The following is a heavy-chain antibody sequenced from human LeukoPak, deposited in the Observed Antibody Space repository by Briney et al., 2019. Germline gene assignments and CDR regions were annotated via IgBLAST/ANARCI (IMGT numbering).Heavy chain of an antibody. V-gene: IGHV3-23*01. J-gene: IGHJ4*02. D-gene: IGHD1-26*01. Sequence: PGGSLRLSCAASGFTFSSYAMSWVRQAPGKGLEWVSAISSSGSSIYYADSVKGRFTISRDNSKNALYLQMSSLRAEDTAVYYCAKIRVGATMKFDYRGQGNLVPVFS. CDR1: GFTFSSYA. CDR3: AKIRVGATMKFDY. CDR2: ISSSGSSI.